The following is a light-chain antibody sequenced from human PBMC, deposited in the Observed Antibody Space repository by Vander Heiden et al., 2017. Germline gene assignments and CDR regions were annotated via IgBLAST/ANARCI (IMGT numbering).Light chain of an antibody. J-gene: IGKJ1*01. CDR1: QSISSW. Sequence: DIKMTQSPSTLSASVVDRVTITCRASQSISSWLAWYQQKPGKAAKVLIYKASSLESGVPSRFSGSGSGTEFTLTISSLQPDDFATYYCQQYNSYPWTFGQGTKVEIK. CDR3: QQYNSYPWT. V-gene: IGKV1-5*03. CDR2: KAS.